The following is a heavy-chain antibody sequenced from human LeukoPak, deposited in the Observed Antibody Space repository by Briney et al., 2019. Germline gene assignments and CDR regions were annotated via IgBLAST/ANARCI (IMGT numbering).Heavy chain of an antibody. CDR2: INPNSGGT. Sequence: GASVKVSCKASGGTFSSYAISWVRQAPGQGLEWMGWINPNSGGTNYAQKFQGRVTMTRDTSISTAYMELSRLRSDDTAVYYCASLRRVVTTVHHDWGQGTLVTVSS. CDR1: GGTFSSYA. CDR3: ASLRRVVTTVHHD. J-gene: IGHJ4*02. V-gene: IGHV1-2*02. D-gene: IGHD4-23*01.